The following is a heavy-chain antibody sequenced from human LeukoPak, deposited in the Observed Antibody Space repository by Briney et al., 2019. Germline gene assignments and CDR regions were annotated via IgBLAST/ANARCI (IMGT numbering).Heavy chain of an antibody. CDR3: TTAPCSTGTCSPDDAFDI. CDR2: IKSKSDNGTT. CDR1: GFTFNNAW. D-gene: IGHD2-15*01. J-gene: IGHJ3*02. Sequence: GGSLRLSCAASGFTFNNAWMTWVRQAPGKGLEWVGRIKSKSDNGTTDYAAPVKGRFTISRADSENTLYLQMNSLKAEDTAVYYCTTAPCSTGTCSPDDAFDIWGQGTMVTVSS. V-gene: IGHV3-15*01.